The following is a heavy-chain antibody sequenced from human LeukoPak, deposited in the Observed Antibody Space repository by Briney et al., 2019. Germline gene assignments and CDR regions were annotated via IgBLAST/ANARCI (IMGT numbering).Heavy chain of an antibody. D-gene: IGHD4-17*01. CDR1: GGSFSGYY. J-gene: IGHJ5*02. CDR2: INHSGST. CDR3: ARDYETDWFDP. Sequence: SSETLSLTCAVYGGSFSGYYWSWIRQPPGKGLEWIGEINHSGSTNYTPSLKSRVHISVDTSKNQFSLKLSCVTAADTAVYYCARDYETDWFDPWGQGTLVTVSS. V-gene: IGHV4-34*01.